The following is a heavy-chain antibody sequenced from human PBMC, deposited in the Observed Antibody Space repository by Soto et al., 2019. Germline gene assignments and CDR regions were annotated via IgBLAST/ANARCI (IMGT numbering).Heavy chain of an antibody. CDR1: GYTFTSYG. V-gene: IGHV1-18*01. Sequence: ASVKVSCKASGYTFTSYGISCVRQAPGQGLEWMGWISAYNGNTNYAQKLQGRVTMTTDTSTSTAYMELRSLRSDDTAVYYCARDQTTVTTSSPFDYWGQGTLVTVSS. CDR3: ARDQTTVTTSSPFDY. CDR2: ISAYNGNT. D-gene: IGHD4-17*01. J-gene: IGHJ4*02.